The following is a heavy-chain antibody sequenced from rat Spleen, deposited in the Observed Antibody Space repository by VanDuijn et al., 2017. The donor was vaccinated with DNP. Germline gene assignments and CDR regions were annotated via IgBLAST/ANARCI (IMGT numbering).Heavy chain of an antibody. Sequence: EVQLVESDGGLVQPGGSLKLSCAASGFPFSDYYMAWVRQAPTKGLEWVATISHDGSSTYYRDSVKGRFTISRDNAKSTLYLQMDSLRSEDTATYYCTRDGPPYYGVPFDYWGQGVMVTVSS. J-gene: IGHJ2*01. D-gene: IGHD1-7*01. CDR3: TRDGPPYYGVPFDY. CDR1: GFPFSDYY. V-gene: IGHV5-29*01. CDR2: ISHDGSST.